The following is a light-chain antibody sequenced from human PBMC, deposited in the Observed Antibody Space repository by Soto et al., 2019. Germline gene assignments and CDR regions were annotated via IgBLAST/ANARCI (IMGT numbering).Light chain of an antibody. CDR3: QQRSNWPT. Sequence: EIVLTRSPATLSLSPVERATLSGRASQSVSSYLAWYQQKPGQAPRLLIYDASNRATGIPARFSGSGSGTDFTLTISSLEPEDFAVYYCQQRSNWPTFGQGTKVDIK. J-gene: IGKJ1*01. CDR1: QSVSSY. CDR2: DAS. V-gene: IGKV3-11*01.